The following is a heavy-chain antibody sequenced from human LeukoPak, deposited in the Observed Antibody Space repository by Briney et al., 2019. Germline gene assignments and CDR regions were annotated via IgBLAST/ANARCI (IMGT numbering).Heavy chain of an antibody. CDR3: ARGAYCSSTSCPIYYYYGMDV. D-gene: IGHD2-2*01. J-gene: IGHJ6*02. V-gene: IGHV1-46*01. Sequence: ASVKVSCKASGYTFTSNYIHWVRQAPGQGLEWMGIINPSGGSTSYAQKFQGRVTMTRDTSTSTVYMELSSLRSEDTAVYYCARGAYCSSTSCPIYYYYGMDVWGQGTTVTVSS. CDR2: INPSGGST. CDR1: GYTFTSNY.